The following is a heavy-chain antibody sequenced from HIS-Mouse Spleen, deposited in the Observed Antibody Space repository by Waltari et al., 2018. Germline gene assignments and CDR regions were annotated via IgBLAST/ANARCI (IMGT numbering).Heavy chain of an antibody. CDR3: AREIPYSSSWYDWYFDL. CDR1: GGAISSRSYY. V-gene: IGHV4-39*07. Sequence: QLQLQESGPGLVQPSDTLSLTCPVSGGAISSRSYYWGWVRQPPGKGLEWIGGIYYSGRTNYNPSLKNRVTISVDTSKNQCSLKLSSVTAADTAVYYCAREIPYSSSWYDWYFDLWGRGTLVTVSS. J-gene: IGHJ2*01. CDR2: IYYSGRT. D-gene: IGHD6-13*01.